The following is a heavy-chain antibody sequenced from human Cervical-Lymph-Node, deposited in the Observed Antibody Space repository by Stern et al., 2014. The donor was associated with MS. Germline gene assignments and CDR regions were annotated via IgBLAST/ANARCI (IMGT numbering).Heavy chain of an antibody. CDR2: MDGDGSIR. V-gene: IGHV3-74*02. J-gene: IGHJ4*02. CDR3: ARGGRSSSLDY. CDR1: GLTFSTSF. D-gene: IGHD6-6*01. Sequence: EVQLVQSGGGLVQPGGSLRLSCEASGLTFSTSFMHWVRQAPGKGLVCVSRMDGDGSIRTYADSVRGRFIISRDNAKNTLYLQMNSLRAEDTAVYYCARGGRSSSLDYWGQGTLVTVSS.